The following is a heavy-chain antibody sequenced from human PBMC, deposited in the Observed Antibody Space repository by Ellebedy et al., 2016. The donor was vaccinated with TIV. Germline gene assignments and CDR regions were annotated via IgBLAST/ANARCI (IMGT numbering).Heavy chain of an antibody. V-gene: IGHV3-33*01. CDR1: GLTFSSYG. Sequence: GGSLRLXXAASGLTFSSYGMHWVRQAPGKGLEWVAVIWYDGSNKYYADSVKGRFSISRDNSKNTLYLQVNSLRAEDTAVYYCARELAYCSGDCSNWFDPWGQGTLVTVSS. CDR3: ARELAYCSGDCSNWFDP. J-gene: IGHJ5*02. CDR2: IWYDGSNK. D-gene: IGHD2-21*02.